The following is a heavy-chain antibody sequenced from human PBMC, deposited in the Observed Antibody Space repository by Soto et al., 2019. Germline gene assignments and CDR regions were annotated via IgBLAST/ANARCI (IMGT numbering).Heavy chain of an antibody. V-gene: IGHV4-59*01. CDR1: GGSISSYY. CDR3: ARDFTMKDDAFDI. J-gene: IGHJ3*02. CDR2: IYYSGST. Sequence: QVQLQESGPGLVKPSETLSLTCTVSGGSISSYYWSWIRQPPGKGLEWIGYIYYSGSTNYNPSLMSRVRISVDTSKNQFSLKLSSVTAADTAVYYCARDFTMKDDAFDIWGQGTMVTVSS. D-gene: IGHD3-22*01.